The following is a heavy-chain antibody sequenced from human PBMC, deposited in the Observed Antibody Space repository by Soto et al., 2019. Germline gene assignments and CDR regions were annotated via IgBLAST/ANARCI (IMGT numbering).Heavy chain of an antibody. Sequence: QVQLEESGGGVVQPGRSLRLSCAASGFTFSGYVMHWVRQAPGKGLEWVAVIWRGGSNKYYADSVKGRFTISRDNSKNTLSLQMNSLRAEDTAVYYCAREFRTGTVDYWGQGTLVTVSS. D-gene: IGHD1-1*01. J-gene: IGHJ4*02. V-gene: IGHV3-33*01. CDR3: AREFRTGTVDY. CDR2: IWRGGSNK. CDR1: GFTFSGYV.